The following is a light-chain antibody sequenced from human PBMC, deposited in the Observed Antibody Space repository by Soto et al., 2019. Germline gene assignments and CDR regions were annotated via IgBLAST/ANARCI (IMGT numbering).Light chain of an antibody. Sequence: EIDLTQSPSTLSLSPVVTVTLSCRASQNVGNNLVWYQQKPGQAPRLLIYGASTRAAGIQDRFSGSGSGTEFTLTISGLQSDDFAVYYFQQFNNGHTWKFGQGTKVDIK. CDR1: QNVGNN. J-gene: IGKJ1*01. V-gene: IGKV3-15*01. CDR2: GAS. CDR3: QQFNNGHTWK.